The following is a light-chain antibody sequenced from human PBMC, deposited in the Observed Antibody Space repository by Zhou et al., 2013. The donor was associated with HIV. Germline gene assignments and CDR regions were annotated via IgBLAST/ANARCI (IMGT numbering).Light chain of an antibody. CDR1: QSLVHSDGNTY. J-gene: IGKJ1*01. CDR2: KVS. Sequence: DVVMTQSPLSLPVTLGQPASISCRSSQSLVHSDGNTYLNWFQQRPGQSPRRLIYKVSNRDSGVPDRFSGSGSGTDFTLQISRVEAEDVGVYYCMEGTHWPRTFGQGTKVEI. V-gene: IGKV2-30*02. CDR3: MEGTHWPRT.